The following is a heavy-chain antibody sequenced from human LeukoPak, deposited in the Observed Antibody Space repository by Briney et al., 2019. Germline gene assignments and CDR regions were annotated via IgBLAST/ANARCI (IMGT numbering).Heavy chain of an antibody. J-gene: IGHJ4*02. CDR2: ISAFNGNT. Sequence: ASVKVSCKASGYMFNIYDISWVRHAPGQGLEWMGWISAFNGNTNYARNFRDRVTMTTDTSTSTAYMELTSPRSDDTAVYYCARSPPSTGYDRFDTWGQGTLVTVSS. D-gene: IGHD5-12*01. CDR3: ARSPPSTGYDRFDT. CDR1: GYMFNIYD. V-gene: IGHV1-18*01.